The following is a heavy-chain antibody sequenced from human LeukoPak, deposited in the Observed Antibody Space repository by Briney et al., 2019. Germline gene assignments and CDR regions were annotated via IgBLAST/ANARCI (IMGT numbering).Heavy chain of an antibody. CDR2: IYTSGST. Sequence: SETLSLTCTVSGGSISSYYWSWIRQPAGKGLEWIGRIYTSGSTNYNPSLKSRVTMSVDTSKNQFSLKLSSVTAADTVVYYCARDCSSTSCYIAPEAGWEHWFDPWGQGTLVTVSS. J-gene: IGHJ5*02. CDR1: GGSISSYY. V-gene: IGHV4-4*07. CDR3: ARDCSSTSCYIAPEAGWEHWFDP. D-gene: IGHD2-2*02.